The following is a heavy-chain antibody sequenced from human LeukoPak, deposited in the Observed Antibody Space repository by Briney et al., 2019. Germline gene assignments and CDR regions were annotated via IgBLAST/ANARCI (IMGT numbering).Heavy chain of an antibody. J-gene: IGHJ4*02. Sequence: ASVKVSCKASGYTFTGYYMHWVRQAPGQGLEWMGWINPNRGGTNYAQKFQGRVTMTRDTSISTAYMELSRLRSDDTAVYYCAVYCSSTSCYPLFDYWGQGTLVTVSS. CDR2: INPNRGGT. D-gene: IGHD2-2*01. CDR3: AVYCSSTSCYPLFDY. CDR1: GYTFTGYY. V-gene: IGHV1-2*02.